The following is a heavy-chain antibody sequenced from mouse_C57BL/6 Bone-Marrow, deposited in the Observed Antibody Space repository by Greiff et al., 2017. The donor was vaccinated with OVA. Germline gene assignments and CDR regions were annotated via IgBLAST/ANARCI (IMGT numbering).Heavy chain of an antibody. CDR1: GYTFTSYG. CDR2: IYPRSGNT. D-gene: IGHD4-1*01. V-gene: IGHV1-81*01. J-gene: IGHJ2*01. CDR3: ARRRTGSHYFDY. Sequence: ESGAELARPGASVKLSCKASGYTFTSYGISWVKQRTGQGLEWIGEIYPRSGNTYYNEKFKGKATLTADKSSSTAYMELRSLTSEDSAVYFCARRRTGSHYFDYWGQGTTLTVSS.